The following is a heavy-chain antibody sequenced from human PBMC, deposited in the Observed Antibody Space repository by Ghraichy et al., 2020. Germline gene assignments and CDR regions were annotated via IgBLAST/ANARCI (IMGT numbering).Heavy chain of an antibody. CDR2: IYFSGST. J-gene: IGHJ4*02. CDR1: GGSISSGPNY. V-gene: IGHV4-39*01. Sequence: SETLSLTCTVSGGSISSGPNYWGWFRQPPGKGLEWIASIYFSGSTYYNPSLKSRVTMSVDTSKNQFSLKLSSVTAADTAVYYCARSQYCTGGVCYSGYRYWGQGTLATVSS. CDR3: ARSQYCTGGVCYSGYRY. D-gene: IGHD2-8*02.